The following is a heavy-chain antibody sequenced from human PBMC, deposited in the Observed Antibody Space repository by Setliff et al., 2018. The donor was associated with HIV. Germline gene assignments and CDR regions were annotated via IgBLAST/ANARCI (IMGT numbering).Heavy chain of an antibody. CDR2: IQTSGRT. CDR1: GGSISNYY. D-gene: IGHD2-21*02. CDR3: ARSSRVNCGGDCYLFDY. Sequence: ETLSLTCTVSGGSISNYYWSWIRQPAGKGLEWIGRIQTSGRTNNNPSLKSRVTMSVDTSKDQFSLILTSVTAADTAVYYCARSSRVNCGGDCYLFDYRGQGTPVTVSS. J-gene: IGHJ4*02. V-gene: IGHV4-4*07.